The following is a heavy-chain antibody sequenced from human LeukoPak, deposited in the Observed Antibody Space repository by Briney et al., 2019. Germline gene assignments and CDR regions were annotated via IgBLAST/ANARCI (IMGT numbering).Heavy chain of an antibody. D-gene: IGHD5-18*01. J-gene: IGHJ4*02. CDR3: GRDRGYSSDLRVGYYFDC. V-gene: IGHV3-74*01. Sequence: GGSLRLSCAASGFTFSSKWMHWVRQAPGRGLVWVSRINSDGSSTSYADSVRGRFTISRDNAKNSLYLQMNSLRAEDTAVYYCGRDRGYSSDLRVGYYFDCWGPGTLVTVSS. CDR1: GFTFSSKW. CDR2: INSDGSST.